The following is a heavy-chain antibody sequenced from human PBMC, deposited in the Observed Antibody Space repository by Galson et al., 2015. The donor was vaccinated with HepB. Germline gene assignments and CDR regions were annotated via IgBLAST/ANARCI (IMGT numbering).Heavy chain of an antibody. CDR2: TADSGAIS. V-gene: IGHV3-23*01. CDR3: RRRGSGNYDDY. Sequence: SLSLSCAASGFCLGSYAMNWVRQAPGEGLEWVLRTADSGAISHYADPAMGRITISSDNSKNTLYVQMISLRADDTAIYYCRRRGSGNYDDYWGQGTLVTVSS. D-gene: IGHD6-19*01. CDR1: GFCLGSYA. J-gene: IGHJ4*02.